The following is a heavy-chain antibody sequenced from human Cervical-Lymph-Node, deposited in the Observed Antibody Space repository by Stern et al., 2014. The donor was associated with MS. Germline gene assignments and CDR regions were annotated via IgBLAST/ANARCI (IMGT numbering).Heavy chain of an antibody. Sequence: EVQLVESGAEVKKPGESLTISCQGSGYTFANYWIAWVRQMPGKGLELMGVIYPGDSHAKYRPSFQGQVTIPADKSVSTAYLQWSSLKAADTATYFCVTPGGQRFLFWGQGTLITVTS. CDR2: IYPGDSHA. D-gene: IGHD3-16*01. CDR3: VTPGGQRFLF. CDR1: GYTFANYW. V-gene: IGHV5-51*01. J-gene: IGHJ1*01.